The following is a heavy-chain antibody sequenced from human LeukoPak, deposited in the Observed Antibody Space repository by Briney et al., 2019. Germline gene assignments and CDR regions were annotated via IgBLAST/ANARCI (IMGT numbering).Heavy chain of an antibody. CDR3: ARGGSYLSAFDI. CDR1: GYPFTSYG. CDR2: ISAYDGNT. D-gene: IGHD1-26*01. V-gene: IGHV1-18*01. Sequence: ASVKVSCKASGYPFTSYGISWVRQAPGQKLEWMGWISAYDGNTNYAQKFQGRVTMTTDKFASTAYMELRSLRSDDTAVYYCARGGSYLSAFDIWGQGTMVTVSS. J-gene: IGHJ3*02.